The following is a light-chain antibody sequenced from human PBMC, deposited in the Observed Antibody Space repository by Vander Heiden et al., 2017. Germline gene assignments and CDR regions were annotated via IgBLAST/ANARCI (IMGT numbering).Light chain of an antibody. J-gene: IGLJ1*01. CDR2: DVS. Sequence: QSALPQPASASGSLGPSITIFCSGASSDVGVYSYVYWYQQHPAKAPKLMIYDVSNRPSGVSDRFSGSKSGNTAYLTISGLQAEDEADYYCSSFTSRNTYVFGTGTKVTVL. CDR3: SSFTSRNTYV. V-gene: IGLV2-14*01. CDR1: SSDVGVYSY.